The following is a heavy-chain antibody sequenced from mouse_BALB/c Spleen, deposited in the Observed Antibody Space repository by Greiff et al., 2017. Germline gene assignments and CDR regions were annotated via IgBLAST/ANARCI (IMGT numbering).Heavy chain of an antibody. J-gene: IGHJ4*01. CDR3: ARQNYGYAMDY. Sequence: EVNVVESGGGLVQPGGSLKLSCAASGFTFSSYTMSWVRQTPEKRLEWVAYISNGGGSTYYPDTVKGRFTISRDNAKNTLYLQMSSLKSEDTAMYYCARQNYGYAMDYWGQGTSVTVSS. CDR2: ISNGGGST. CDR1: GFTFSSYT. D-gene: IGHD1-1*01. V-gene: IGHV5-12-2*01.